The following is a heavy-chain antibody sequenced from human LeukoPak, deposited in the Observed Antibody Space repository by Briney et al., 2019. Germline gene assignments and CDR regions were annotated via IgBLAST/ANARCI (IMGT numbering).Heavy chain of an antibody. CDR3: AGSYSSRGYYYMDV. J-gene: IGHJ6*03. V-gene: IGHV4-34*01. D-gene: IGHD6-13*01. CDR1: GGSFSGYY. Sequence: SETLSLTCAVYGGSFSGYYWSWIRQPPGKGLEWIGEINHSGSTNYNPSLKSRVTISVDTSKNQFSLKLSSVTAADTAVYYCAGSYSSRGYYYMDVWGKGTTVTISS. CDR2: INHSGST.